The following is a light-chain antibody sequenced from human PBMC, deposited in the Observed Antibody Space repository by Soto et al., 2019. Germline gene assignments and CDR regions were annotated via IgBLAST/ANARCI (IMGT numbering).Light chain of an antibody. CDR3: CSYAGSYSYV. CDR1: RSDVGGYDY. Sequence: QSVLTQPRSVSGSPGQSVSISCTGARSDVGGYDYVSWYQQHPDKAPKVIIYDVIKRPSGVPDRFSGSKSGNTASLTISGLHSDDEADYYCCSYAGSYSYVFGPGTKLTV. J-gene: IGLJ1*01. V-gene: IGLV2-11*01. CDR2: DVI.